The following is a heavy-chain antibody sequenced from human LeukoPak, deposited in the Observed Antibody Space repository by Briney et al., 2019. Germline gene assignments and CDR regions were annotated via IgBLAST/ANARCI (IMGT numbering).Heavy chain of an antibody. D-gene: IGHD5-24*01. CDR3: ARHWASLRWLQLFPTYFDY. V-gene: IGHV4-39*01. J-gene: IGHJ4*02. CDR2: IYYSGST. CDR1: GGSISSSSYY. Sequence: SETLSLTCTVSGGSISSSSYYWGWIRQPPGKGLEWIGSIYYSGSTYYNPSLKSRVTISVDTSKNQFSLKLSSVTAADTAVYYCARHWASLRWLQLFPTYFDYWGQGTLVTVSS.